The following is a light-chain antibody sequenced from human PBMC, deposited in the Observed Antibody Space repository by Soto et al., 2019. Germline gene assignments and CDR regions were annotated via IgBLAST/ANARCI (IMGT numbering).Light chain of an antibody. Sequence: EIVMTQSPATLSVSPGERATLSCRASQSVNNNLAWYQQKPGQAPRLLIYGASSRATGIPDRFSGSGSGTDFTLTISRLEPEDFAVYYCQQYGSSPTFGQGTKVDIK. CDR2: GAS. CDR1: QSVNNN. J-gene: IGKJ1*01. V-gene: IGKV3-20*01. CDR3: QQYGSSPT.